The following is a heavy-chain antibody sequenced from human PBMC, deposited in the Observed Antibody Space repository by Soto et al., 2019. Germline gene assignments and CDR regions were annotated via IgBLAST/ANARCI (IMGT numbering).Heavy chain of an antibody. Sequence: ASVKVSCKASGYTFTSYGISWVRQAPGQGLEWMGWISAYNGNTNYAQKLQGRVTMTTDTSTSTAYMELRSLRSDDTAVYYCARDGGIAAAGTNYYYGMDVWGQGTTVTVSS. CDR3: ARDGGIAAAGTNYYYGMDV. J-gene: IGHJ6*02. CDR1: GYTFTSYG. D-gene: IGHD6-13*01. V-gene: IGHV1-18*01. CDR2: ISAYNGNT.